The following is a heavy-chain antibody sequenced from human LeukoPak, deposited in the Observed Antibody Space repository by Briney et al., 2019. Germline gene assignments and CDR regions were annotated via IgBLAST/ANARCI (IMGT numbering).Heavy chain of an antibody. CDR2: INPNSGGT. D-gene: IGHD3-10*01. J-gene: IGHJ5*02. CDR1: GGTFSSYA. V-gene: IGHV1-2*02. CDR3: ARDKRGYYGSGSPKNWFDP. Sequence: GSSVKVSCKASGGTFSSYAISWVRQAPGQGLEWMGWINPNSGGTNYAQKFQGRVTMTRDTSISTAYMELSRLRSDDTAVYYCARDKRGYYGSGSPKNWFDPWGQGTLVTVSS.